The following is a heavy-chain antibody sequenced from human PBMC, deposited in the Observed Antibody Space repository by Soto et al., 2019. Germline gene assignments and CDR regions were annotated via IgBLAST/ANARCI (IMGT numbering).Heavy chain of an antibody. CDR2: IYPGDSDT. CDR3: ARRYCSSTSCYINWFDP. CDR1: GYSFTSYW. D-gene: IGHD2-2*01. V-gene: IGHV5-51*01. J-gene: IGHJ5*02. Sequence: PGESLKISCKGSGYSFTSYWIGWVRQMPGKGLEWMGIIYPGDSDTRYSPSFQGQVTISADKSISTAYLQWSSLKASDTAMYYCARRYCSSTSCYINWFDPWGQGTLVTVSS.